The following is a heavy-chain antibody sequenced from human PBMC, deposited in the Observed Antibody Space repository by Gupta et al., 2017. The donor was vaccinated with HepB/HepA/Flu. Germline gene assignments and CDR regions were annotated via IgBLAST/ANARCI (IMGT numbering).Heavy chain of an antibody. D-gene: IGHD2-2*01. CDR3: ARDSRDCSSSDCRGDALDF. Sequence: EVQLVESGGDLVQPGGSLRLSCAASGFTLSSYWMSWVRQAPGKGLEGVANIKEDGSAKYYVDSVKGRFTIARDNAKKSLYLQMNSLRAEDTAVYYCARDSRDCSSSDCRGDALDFWGQGTMATVFS. CDR2: IKEDGSAK. J-gene: IGHJ3*01. V-gene: IGHV3-7*01. CDR1: GFTLSSYW.